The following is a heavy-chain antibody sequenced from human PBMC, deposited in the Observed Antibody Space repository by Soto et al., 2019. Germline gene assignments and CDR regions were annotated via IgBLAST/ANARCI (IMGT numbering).Heavy chain of an antibody. V-gene: IGHV2-5*02. CDR3: AHRVAGRASTDLEY. Sequence: QITLKESGPTLVRPTQTLTLTCTFSGFSLSTTGVGVGWIRQPPGKALEWLALIYWDGDNRYSPSLKSRLTITKDTSQNQVILTMTNMDPVDTATYYCAHRVAGRASTDLEYWGQGTLVTVSS. CDR1: GFSLSTTGVG. D-gene: IGHD4-17*01. J-gene: IGHJ4*02. CDR2: IYWDGDN.